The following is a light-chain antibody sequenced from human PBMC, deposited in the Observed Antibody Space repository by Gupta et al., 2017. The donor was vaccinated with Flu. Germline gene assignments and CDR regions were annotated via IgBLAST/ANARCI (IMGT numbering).Light chain of an antibody. J-gene: IGKJ1*01. CDR1: QSVSSN. V-gene: IGKV3-15*01. CDR2: GAS. Sequence: EVVMTQSPATLSVSPGERATLSCRPSQSVSSNLAWYQQKPGQAPRLLIYGASNRATGIPARFRGRGSGTEFTLTISSRQSEDFAVYYCQQYNNGPPWTFGQGTKVEIK. CDR3: QQYNNGPPWT.